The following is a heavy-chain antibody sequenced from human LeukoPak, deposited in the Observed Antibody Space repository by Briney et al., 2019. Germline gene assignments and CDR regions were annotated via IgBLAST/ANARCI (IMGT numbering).Heavy chain of an antibody. CDR3: AKGVTVTRVLDWFDP. CDR1: GFTFNSYS. D-gene: IGHD4-17*01. J-gene: IGHJ5*02. CDR2: ISDDGINK. V-gene: IGHV3-30-3*01. Sequence: PGGSLRLSCAASGFTFNSYSMHWVRQAPGKGLEWVAVISDDGINKFYADSVKGRFTISRDNSKNTLYLQMNSLRAEDTAVYYCAKGVTVTRVLDWFDPWGQGTLVTVSS.